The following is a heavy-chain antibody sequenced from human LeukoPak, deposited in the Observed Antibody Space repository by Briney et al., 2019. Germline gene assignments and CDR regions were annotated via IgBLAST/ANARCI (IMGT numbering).Heavy chain of an antibody. J-gene: IGHJ6*03. V-gene: IGHV1-18*01. Sequence: ASVKVSCKASGYSFTSYGISWVRQAPGRGLEWVGWISADNGDTTNAQKVQGRVTMTTDTSTSTASMELRSLRFDDTAVYYCARDLPRRESNSFYFYAYYMDVWGKGTTVIVSS. CDR2: ISADNGDT. D-gene: IGHD4-23*01. CDR1: GYSFTSYG. CDR3: ARDLPRRESNSFYFYAYYMDV.